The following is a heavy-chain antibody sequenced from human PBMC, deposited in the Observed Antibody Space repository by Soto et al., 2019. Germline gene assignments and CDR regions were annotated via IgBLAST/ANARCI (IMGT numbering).Heavy chain of an antibody. J-gene: IGHJ3*01. CDR1: GFTFSDYA. V-gene: IGHV3-33*01. Sequence: PGGSLRLSCVASGFTFSDYAMHWVRQAPGKGLEWVAVIWHDGSSTTYADFVKGRFIISRDNARNTVDLQMNSVRVEDTAVYYCARGDRGAFDLWGQGTVVTVSS. CDR3: ARGDRGAFDL. CDR2: IWHDGSST. D-gene: IGHD1-26*01.